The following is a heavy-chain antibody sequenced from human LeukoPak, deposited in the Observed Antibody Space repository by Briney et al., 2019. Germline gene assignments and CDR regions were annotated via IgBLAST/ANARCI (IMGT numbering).Heavy chain of an antibody. D-gene: IGHD3-9*01. Sequence: PSETLSLTCTVSGGSISSSSYYWGWIRQPPGKGLEWIGSIYYSGSTYYNPSLKSRVTISVDTSKNQFSLKLSSVTAADTAVYYCARELVIITFLDHYYGMDVWGQGTTVTVSS. CDR1: GGSISSSSYY. J-gene: IGHJ6*02. CDR2: IYYSGST. V-gene: IGHV4-39*07. CDR3: ARELVIITFLDHYYGMDV.